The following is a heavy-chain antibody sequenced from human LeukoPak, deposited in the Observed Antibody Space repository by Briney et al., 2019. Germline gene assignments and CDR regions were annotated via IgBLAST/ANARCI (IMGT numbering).Heavy chain of an antibody. J-gene: IGHJ4*02. V-gene: IGHV3-21*06. CDR1: GFTFSTFA. CDR2: ITGSGPYM. CDR3: ARSCFSSGWYEPYYFDY. D-gene: IGHD6-19*01. Sequence: GGALRLSCAASGFTFSTFAMHWVRLSPGKGLEWVSSITGSGPYMLDADSVKHRFTISRDNTKNLLYLEMNSLRAEDTAIYYCARSCFSSGWYEPYYFDYWGQGTLVTVSS.